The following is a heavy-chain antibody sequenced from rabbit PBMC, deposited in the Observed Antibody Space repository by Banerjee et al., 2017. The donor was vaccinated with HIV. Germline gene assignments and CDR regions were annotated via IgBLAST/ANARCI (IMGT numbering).Heavy chain of an antibody. V-gene: IGHV1S45*01. Sequence: QQQLEESGGGLVKLEGSLTLSCTASGFSFSNNYVMCWVRQAPGKGLEWIACINTSSGNTVYASWAKGRFTISKTSSTTVTLQMTSLTAADTATYFCARGGAYAGDGYGTHFNLWGQGTLVTVS. J-gene: IGHJ4*01. D-gene: IGHD4-2*01. CDR1: GFSFSNNYV. CDR2: INTSSGNT. CDR3: ARGGAYAGDGYGTHFNL.